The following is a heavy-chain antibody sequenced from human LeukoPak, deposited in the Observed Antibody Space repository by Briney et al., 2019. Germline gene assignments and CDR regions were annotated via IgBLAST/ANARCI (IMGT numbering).Heavy chain of an antibody. CDR3: ARVYDTYFDL. CDR2: ISAYNGNT. CDR1: GYTFTSYG. D-gene: IGHD3-22*01. V-gene: IGHV1-18*01. Sequence: ASVTVSFTASGYTFTSYGISWVRQAPGQGLEWMGWISAYNGNTNYAQKLQGRVTMTTDTSTSTAYMELRSLRSDDTAVYYCARVYDTYFDLWGRGTLVTVSS. J-gene: IGHJ2*01.